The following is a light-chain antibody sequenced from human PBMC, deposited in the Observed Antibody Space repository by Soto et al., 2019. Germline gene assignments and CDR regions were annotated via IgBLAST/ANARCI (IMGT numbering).Light chain of an antibody. CDR2: TNN. CDR3: AAWDDCLNGLYV. CDR1: SSNIGSNT. Sequence: QSVLTQPPSASGTPGQRVTISCSGSSSNIGSNTVNWYQQLPGTAPKLLIYTNNQRPSGVPDRFSGSKSATSASLAISGLQSEDEADYYCAAWDDCLNGLYVFGKGTKVTVL. J-gene: IGLJ1*01. V-gene: IGLV1-44*01.